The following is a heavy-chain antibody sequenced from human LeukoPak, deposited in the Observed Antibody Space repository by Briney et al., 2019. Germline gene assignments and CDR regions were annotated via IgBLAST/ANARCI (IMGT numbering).Heavy chain of an antibody. CDR2: INPNSGGT. CDR3: ARVSKGYCGGYCYSDY. D-gene: IGHD2-21*02. J-gene: IGHJ4*02. CDR1: GYTFTSHG. Sequence: ASVKVSCKASGYTFTSHGISWVRQAPGQGLEWMGWINPNSGGTNYAQKFQGRVTMTRDTSITTAYMDLSSLRSDDTALYYCARVSKGYCGGYCYSDYWGQGTLVTVSS. V-gene: IGHV1-2*02.